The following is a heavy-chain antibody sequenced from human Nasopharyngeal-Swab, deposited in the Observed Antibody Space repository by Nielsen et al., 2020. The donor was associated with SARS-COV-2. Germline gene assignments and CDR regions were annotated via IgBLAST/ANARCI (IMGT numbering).Heavy chain of an antibody. D-gene: IGHD5-24*01. CDR1: GFTFSSYW. CDR3: ARGGARPYRGFRRDGVYGMDV. CDR2: IKQDGSEK. V-gene: IGHV3-7*05. J-gene: IGHJ6*02. Sequence: GESLKISCAASGFTFSSYWMSWVRQAPGKGLEWVANIKQDGSEKYYVDSVKGRFTISRDNAKNSLYLQMNSLRAEDTAVYYCARGGARPYRGFRRDGVYGMDVWGQGTTVTVSS.